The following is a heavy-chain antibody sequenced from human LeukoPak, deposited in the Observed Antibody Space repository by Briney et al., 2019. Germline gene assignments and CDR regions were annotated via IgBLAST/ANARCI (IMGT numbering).Heavy chain of an antibody. CDR3: ARDQSPQYGGFDY. CDR2: IIPIFGTA. J-gene: IGHJ4*02. V-gene: IGHV1-69*05. Sequence: SVKVSCKASGGTFSSYAISWVRQAPGQGLEWMGRIIPIFGTANYAQKFQGRVTITTDESTSTAYMELSSLRSEDTAVYYCARDQSPQYGGFDYWGRGTLVTVSS. D-gene: IGHD2-21*01. CDR1: GGTFSSYA.